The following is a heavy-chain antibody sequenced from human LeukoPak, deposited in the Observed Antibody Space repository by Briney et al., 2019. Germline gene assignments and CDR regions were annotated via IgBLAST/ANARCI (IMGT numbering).Heavy chain of an antibody. Sequence: GGSLRLSCAASGFTFSTYAMSWVRQAPGKGLEWVSVISDSGGSTYYADSVKGRFTISRDNSKSTLYLQMNSLRAEDTAVYCCAKKPSSGYYYIDYWGQGTLVTVSS. CDR2: ISDSGGST. CDR3: AKKPSSGYYYIDY. J-gene: IGHJ4*02. D-gene: IGHD3-22*01. CDR1: GFTFSTYA. V-gene: IGHV3-23*01.